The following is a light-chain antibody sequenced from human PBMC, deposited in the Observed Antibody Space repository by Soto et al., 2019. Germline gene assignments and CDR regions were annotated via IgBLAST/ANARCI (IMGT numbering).Light chain of an antibody. J-gene: IGKJ1*01. CDR2: GVS. Sequence: AIQMTQSPASLSASVGDRVTITCRASQGIRNDLHWFQQKPGKAPRLLIYGVSSLQTGVPSRFSGSGSGTDFTLTISGLQPEDFATYHCLQDYNYPRTFGQGTKVDIK. CDR3: LQDYNYPRT. CDR1: QGIRND. V-gene: IGKV1-6*01.